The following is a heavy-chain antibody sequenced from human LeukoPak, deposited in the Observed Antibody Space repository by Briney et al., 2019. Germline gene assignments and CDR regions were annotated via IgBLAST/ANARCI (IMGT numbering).Heavy chain of an antibody. J-gene: IGHJ5*02. CDR3: ARDYYDFWSGYFSARFDP. V-gene: IGHV4-39*07. CDR2: IYYSGST. CDR1: GGSISSSSYY. Sequence: SETLSLTCTVSGGSISSSSYYWGWIRQPPGKGLEWIGSIYYSGSTYYNPSLKSRVTISVDTSKNQFSLKLSSVTAADTAVYYCARDYYDFWSGYFSARFDPWGQGTLVTVSS. D-gene: IGHD3-3*01.